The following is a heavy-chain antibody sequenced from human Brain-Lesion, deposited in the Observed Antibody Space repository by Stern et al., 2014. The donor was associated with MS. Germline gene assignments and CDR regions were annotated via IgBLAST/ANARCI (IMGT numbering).Heavy chain of an antibody. CDR2: ISYDGTNQ. CDR3: ARDGAYYKILTGYYKGPSN. CDR1: GFTFSSYA. Sequence: QVQLMQSGGGVVQPGRSLRLSCAVSGFTFSSYAMHWVRQAPGKGLEWVALISYDGTNQYYADSVKGRFTISRDNSENTLYLHLASLRTEDTAMYYCARDGAYYKILTGYYKGPSNWGQGTLVTVSS. J-gene: IGHJ4*02. D-gene: IGHD3-9*01. V-gene: IGHV3-30-3*01.